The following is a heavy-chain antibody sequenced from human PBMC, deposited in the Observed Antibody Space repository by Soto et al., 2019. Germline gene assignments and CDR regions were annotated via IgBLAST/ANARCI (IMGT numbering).Heavy chain of an antibody. V-gene: IGHV3-48*03. CDR3: ARGSPQSVGFDP. CDR2: ISCSGSTI. CDR1: GFTFSSYE. D-gene: IGHD2-2*01. J-gene: IGHJ5*02. Sequence: PGGSLRLSCAASGFTFSSYEMNWVRQAPGKGLEWVSYISCSGSTIYYADSVKGRFTISRDNAKNSLYLQMNSLIAEDTAVYYRARGSPQSVGFDPWGQGTLVSVSS.